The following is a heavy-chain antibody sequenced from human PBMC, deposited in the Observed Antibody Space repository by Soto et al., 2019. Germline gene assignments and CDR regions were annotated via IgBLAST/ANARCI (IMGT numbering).Heavy chain of an antibody. V-gene: IGHV3-72*01. Sequence: EVQMVESGGGLVQPGRSLRLSCAASGFIFSDHYMDWVRQAPGKGLEWVGRIRDKANSYTTEYAASVKGRFTISRDDSKNSLDLQMGSLKIEDTDVYYCGRGDDYNDGVYASDIWGQGTMVTVSS. CDR3: GRGDDYNDGVYASDI. CDR2: IRDKANSYTT. D-gene: IGHD4-4*01. CDR1: GFIFSDHY. J-gene: IGHJ3*02.